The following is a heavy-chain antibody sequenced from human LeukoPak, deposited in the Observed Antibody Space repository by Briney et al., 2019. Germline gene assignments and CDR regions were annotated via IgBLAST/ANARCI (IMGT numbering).Heavy chain of an antibody. V-gene: IGHV4-39*01. CDR2: VFYSGTT. CDR3: ARRSRLYRHETTGYHDS. Sequence: PSETLSLTCNVSGDYITTTNYCWAWIRQPPGKGLEWIASVFYSGTTYYNPSLKSRVTISMDTSRKQISLRLTSVTATDTAIYYCARRSRLYRHETTGYHDSWGQGTLVTVSS. D-gene: IGHD3-9*01. J-gene: IGHJ4*02. CDR1: GDYITTTNYC.